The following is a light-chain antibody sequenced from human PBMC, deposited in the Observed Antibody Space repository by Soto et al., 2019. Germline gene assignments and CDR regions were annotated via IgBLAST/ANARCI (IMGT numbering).Light chain of an antibody. CDR2: ANI. V-gene: IGLV1-40*02. CDR3: QSYDNSLSAWV. J-gene: IGLJ2*01. CDR1: TSNIGSGYD. Sequence: QPVLTQPPSVSGAPGQGVTISCTGSTSNIGSGYDVHWYQQVPGLAPKLLIYANINRPSGVPDRFSGSKSGTSASLAITGLQAEDEADYYCQSYDNSLSAWVFGGGTKLTVL.